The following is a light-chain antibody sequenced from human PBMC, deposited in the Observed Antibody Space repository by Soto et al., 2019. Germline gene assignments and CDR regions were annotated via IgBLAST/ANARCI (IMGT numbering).Light chain of an antibody. CDR1: SSDVGNFDF. V-gene: IGLV2-14*03. CDR2: DVS. CDR3: TSYTGDGTYV. J-gene: IGLJ1*01. Sequence: QSVLTQPASVSGSPRQSITISCTGTSSDVGNFDFVSWYQQQPGNAPKLMIYDVSNRPSGVSDRFSASKSGTTASLTISGLQAEDEADYYCTSYTGDGTYVLGTGTKVTVL.